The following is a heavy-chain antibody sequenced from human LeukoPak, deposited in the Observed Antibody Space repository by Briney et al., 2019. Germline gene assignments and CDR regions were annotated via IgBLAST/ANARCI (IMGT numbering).Heavy chain of an antibody. CDR3: ARGPVIFGVVIASP. Sequence: ASVKVSCKASGYTFTGYYTHWVRQAPGQGLEWMGWINPNSGGTNYAQKFQGRVTMTRDTSISTAYMELSRLRSDDTAVYYCARGPVIFGVVIASPWGQGTLVTVSS. V-gene: IGHV1-2*02. CDR1: GYTFTGYY. CDR2: INPNSGGT. J-gene: IGHJ5*02. D-gene: IGHD3-3*01.